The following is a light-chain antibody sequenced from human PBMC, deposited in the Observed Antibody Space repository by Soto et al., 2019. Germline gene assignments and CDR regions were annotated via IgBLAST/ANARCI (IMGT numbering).Light chain of an antibody. J-gene: IGKJ5*01. Sequence: EIVMTQSPATLSVSPGERATLSCRASQSVSSNLAWYQQKPGQAPRLLIYGASTRATGIPVRFSGSGSGTEFTLTISSLQSEDFAVYYCQQYNNWPITFGQGTRLE. CDR1: QSVSSN. CDR3: QQYNNWPIT. CDR2: GAS. V-gene: IGKV3-15*01.